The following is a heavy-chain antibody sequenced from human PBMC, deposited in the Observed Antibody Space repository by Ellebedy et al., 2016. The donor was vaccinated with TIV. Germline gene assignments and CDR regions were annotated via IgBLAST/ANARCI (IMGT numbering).Heavy chain of an antibody. Sequence: SETLSLTCTVFGGSISSYYWNWIRQPPGKGLEYVGYVYYTGSTSYNPSLKSRVTISVDTSKNQFSLKMTSVTAADTAVYYCASGAFPAAHFNYWGQGTLVTVSS. CDR2: VYYTGST. V-gene: IGHV4-59*01. D-gene: IGHD2-2*01. CDR1: GGSISSYY. J-gene: IGHJ4*02. CDR3: ASGAFPAAHFNY.